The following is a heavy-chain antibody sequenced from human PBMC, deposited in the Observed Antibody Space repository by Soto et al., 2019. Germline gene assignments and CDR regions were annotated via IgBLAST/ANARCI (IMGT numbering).Heavy chain of an antibody. V-gene: IGHV3-48*03. CDR1: VFTFSIYE. CDR2: ISSSGSTI. D-gene: IGHD1-26*01. CDR3: ARTVPSGSYTGAFDI. Sequence: WGALRISCASSVFTFSIYEMNWVGQAPGKGLEWVSYISSSGSTIYYADSVKGRFTISRDNAKNSLCLQMNSLRAEDTAVYYCARTVPSGSYTGAFDIWGQGTMVTVSS. J-gene: IGHJ3*02.